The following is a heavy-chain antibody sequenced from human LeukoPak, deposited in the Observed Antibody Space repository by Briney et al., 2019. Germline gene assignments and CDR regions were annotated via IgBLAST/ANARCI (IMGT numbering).Heavy chain of an antibody. Sequence: AASVKVSCKASGYTFTSYGISWVRQAPGQGLEWMGWISAYNGNTNYAQKLQGRVTMTTDTSTSTAYMELRSLRSDDTAVYYCARGRDGYNWTYYYYYMDVWGKGTTVTVSS. V-gene: IGHV1-18*01. CDR1: GYTFTSYG. D-gene: IGHD5-24*01. CDR2: ISAYNGNT. CDR3: ARGRDGYNWTYYYYYMDV. J-gene: IGHJ6*03.